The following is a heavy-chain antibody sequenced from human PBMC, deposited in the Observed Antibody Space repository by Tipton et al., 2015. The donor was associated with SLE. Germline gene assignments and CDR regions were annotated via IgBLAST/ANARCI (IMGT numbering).Heavy chain of an antibody. CDR3: ARQVTGLYEASDI. J-gene: IGHJ3*02. V-gene: IGHV4-39*01. D-gene: IGHD7-27*01. Sequence: LSLTCTVSGDSISSSSSSSYYWGWIRQPPGNGLEWIVNIYYSGDTSYNPSLISRVTISVDTSKNQFSLKLRSVTAADTAVYYCARQVTGLYEASDIWGQGTMVTVSS. CDR2: IYYSGDT. CDR1: GDSISSSSSSSYY.